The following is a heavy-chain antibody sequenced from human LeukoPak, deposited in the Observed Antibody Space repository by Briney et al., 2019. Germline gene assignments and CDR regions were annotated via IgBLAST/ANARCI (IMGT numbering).Heavy chain of an antibody. J-gene: IGHJ6*03. CDR1: GFTFSSYS. CDR2: ISSSSSTI. CDR3: ARDPCRFLWFGELWAMDV. Sequence: GGSLRLSCAASGFTFSSYSMNWVRQAPGKGLEWVSYISSSSSTIYYADSVKGRFTISRDNAKNSMYLQMNSLRAEDTAVYYCARDPCRFLWFGELWAMDVWGKGTTVTVSS. V-gene: IGHV3-48*01. D-gene: IGHD3-10*01.